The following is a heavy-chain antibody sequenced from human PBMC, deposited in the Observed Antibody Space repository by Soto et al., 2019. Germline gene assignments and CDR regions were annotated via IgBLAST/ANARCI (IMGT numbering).Heavy chain of an antibody. V-gene: IGHV4-31*01. CDR1: GVCITTGGRY. CDR2: IYYSGNT. Sequence: QVRLQEWGPGLVKPSQTLSLKCCVSGVCITTGGRYWSWIRQLPGKGLEWIGDIYYSGNTYYTSYLKSLVTISVEAAKSQFSLKLRSVTAADTAVYYCAQALVFTGGDGFDIWGQGRLVTVSS. D-gene: IGHD3-9*01. J-gene: IGHJ3*02. CDR3: AQALVFTGGDGFDI.